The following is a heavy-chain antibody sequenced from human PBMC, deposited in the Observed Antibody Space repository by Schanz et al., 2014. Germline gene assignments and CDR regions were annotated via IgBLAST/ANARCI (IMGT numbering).Heavy chain of an antibody. CDR1: GGSISSGGYS. CDR3: ARGGRTTYNYYYGMDV. CDR2: IYYSGST. J-gene: IGHJ6*02. D-gene: IGHD1-1*01. V-gene: IGHV4-30-4*07. Sequence: QVQLQESGPGLVKPSQTLSLTCAVSGGSISSGGYSWNWIRQPPGKGLEWIVYIYYSGSTYYNPSLKSRVTISVDTSKNQFSLKLSSVTAADTAVYYCARGGRTTYNYYYGMDVWGQGTTVTVS.